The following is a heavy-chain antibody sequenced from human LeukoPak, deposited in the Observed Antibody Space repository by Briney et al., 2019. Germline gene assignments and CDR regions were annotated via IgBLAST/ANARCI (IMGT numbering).Heavy chain of an antibody. J-gene: IGHJ3*02. CDR3: ARDCIAAAGHDAFDI. V-gene: IGHV3-11*01. CDR1: GFTFSDDY. Sequence: GGSLRLSCAASGFTFSDDYMSWIRQAPGKGLEWVSYISSSGSTISYADSVKGRFTISKDNAKKSLYLQMNSLRAEDTAVYYCARDCIAAAGHDAFDIWGQGTMVTVSS. D-gene: IGHD6-13*01. CDR2: ISSSGSTI.